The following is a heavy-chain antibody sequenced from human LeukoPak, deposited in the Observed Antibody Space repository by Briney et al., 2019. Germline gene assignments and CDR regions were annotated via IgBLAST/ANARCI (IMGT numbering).Heavy chain of an antibody. V-gene: IGHV3-48*04. D-gene: IGHD2-2*01. J-gene: IGHJ4*02. CDR1: GFIFSDYS. CDR3: ARDPSLYCATTSCYDLDY. Sequence: PGGSLRLSCAASGFIFSDYSMNWVRQAAGKGLEWVSYISSGSGIVYYADSVKGRFAISRDNAKNSLYLQMDSLRAEDTAVYYCARDPSLYCATTSCYDLDYWAREPWSPSPQ. CDR2: ISSGSGIV.